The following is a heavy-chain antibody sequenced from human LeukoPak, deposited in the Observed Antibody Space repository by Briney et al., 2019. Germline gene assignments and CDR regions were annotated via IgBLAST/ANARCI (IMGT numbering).Heavy chain of an antibody. D-gene: IGHD2-21*01. V-gene: IGHV4-38-2*01. CDR2: VYYSGTS. CDR3: TNSWSRPHNHV. CDR1: GFTFSSYD. Sequence: GSLRLSCAASGFTFSSYDMTWVRQPPGKGLEWIGTVYYSGTSFYNPTLEGRVIISVDTPKNEFSVRLTSVTAADTAIYYCTNSWSRPHNHVWGTGTTVIVS. J-gene: IGHJ6*03.